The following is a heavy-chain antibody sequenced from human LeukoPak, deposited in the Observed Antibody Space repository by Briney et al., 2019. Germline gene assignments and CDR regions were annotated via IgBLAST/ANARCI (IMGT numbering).Heavy chain of an antibody. CDR1: GFTFTKYW. D-gene: IGHD4-11*01. Sequence: GGSLRLSCAASGFTFTKYWMAWVREAPAKGLEWVASIHQDGSETHSIDSGRFTISRNNAKNSLYLQMNSLRDEDTAVYYCANTVGHYSHNWCQGTLVAVSS. V-gene: IGHV3-7*05. CDR3: ANTVGHYSHN. J-gene: IGHJ4*02. CDR2: IHQDGSET.